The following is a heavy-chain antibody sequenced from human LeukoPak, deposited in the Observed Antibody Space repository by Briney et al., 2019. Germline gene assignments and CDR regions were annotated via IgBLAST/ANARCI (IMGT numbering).Heavy chain of an antibody. Sequence: GGSLRLSCAAPGFTFSSYSMNWVRQAPGKGLEWVSYISSSSSTIYYADSVKGRFTISRDNAKNSLYLQMNSLRAEDTAVYYCARVEMATNVDYWGQGTLVTVSS. CDR1: GFTFSSYS. D-gene: IGHD5-24*01. V-gene: IGHV3-48*01. CDR3: ARVEMATNVDY. J-gene: IGHJ4*02. CDR2: ISSSSSTI.